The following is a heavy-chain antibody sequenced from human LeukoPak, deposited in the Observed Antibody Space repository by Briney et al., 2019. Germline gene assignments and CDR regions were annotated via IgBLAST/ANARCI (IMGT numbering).Heavy chain of an antibody. D-gene: IGHD3-3*01. CDR2: ISYDGSNK. CDR1: GFTFSSYA. V-gene: IGHV3-30-3*01. CDR3: ARDTIFGVVIIRPLDY. Sequence: GGSLRLSCAASGFTFSSYAMHWVRQAPGKGLEWVAVISYDGSNKYYADSVKGRFTISRDNSKNTPYLQMNSLRAEDTAVYYCARDTIFGVVIIRPLDYWGQGTLVTVSS. J-gene: IGHJ4*02.